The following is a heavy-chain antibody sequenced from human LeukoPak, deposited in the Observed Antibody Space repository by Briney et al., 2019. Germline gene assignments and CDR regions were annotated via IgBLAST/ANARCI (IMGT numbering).Heavy chain of an antibody. J-gene: IGHJ6*02. D-gene: IGHD3-3*01. CDR2: ISSSGSTI. V-gene: IGHV3-48*03. Sequence: GGSLRLSCAASGFTFSSYEMNWVRQAPRKGLEWVSYISSSGSTIYYADSVKGRFTISRDNAKNSLYLQMNSLRAEDTAVYYCARGFWSGYSRAGMDVWGQGTTVTVSS. CDR3: ARGFWSGYSRAGMDV. CDR1: GFTFSSYE.